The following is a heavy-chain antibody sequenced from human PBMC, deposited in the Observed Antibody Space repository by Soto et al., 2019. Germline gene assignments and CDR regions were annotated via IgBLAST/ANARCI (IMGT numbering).Heavy chain of an antibody. D-gene: IGHD3-3*01. J-gene: IGHJ6*02. CDR1: GFTFSSYA. Sequence: GGSLRLSCAASGFTFSSYAMSWVRQAPGKGLEWVSAISGSGGSTYYADPVKGGFTISRDNSKNTLYLQMNSLRAEDTAVYYCAKDARRFLEWLSLGTYYYYGMDVWGQGTTVTVSS. CDR2: ISGSGGST. CDR3: AKDARRFLEWLSLGTYYYYGMDV. V-gene: IGHV3-23*01.